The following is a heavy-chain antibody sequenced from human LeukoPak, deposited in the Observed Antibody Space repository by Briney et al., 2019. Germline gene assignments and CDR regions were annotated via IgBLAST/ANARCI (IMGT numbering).Heavy chain of an antibody. Sequence: EASVKVSCKASGYTFTGYYMHWVRQAPGQGLEWMGWINPNSGDTNFAQKFQGRVTMTRDTSISTVYMELSRLTSDDTAVYYCARADWSMLEYWGQGTLVTVSS. D-gene: IGHD1-1*01. V-gene: IGHV1-2*02. CDR3: ARADWSMLEY. J-gene: IGHJ4*02. CDR1: GYTFTGYY. CDR2: INPNSGDT.